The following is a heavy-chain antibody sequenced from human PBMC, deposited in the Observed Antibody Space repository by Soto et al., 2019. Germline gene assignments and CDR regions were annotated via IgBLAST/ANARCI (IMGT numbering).Heavy chain of an antibody. CDR3: ARQGFGPLHGLVDV. V-gene: IGHV4-59*08. CDR2: VHHSWGS. CDR1: GGSISSYY. J-gene: IGHJ6*02. Sequence: QVQLQESGPGLVKPSETLSLSCTVSGGSISSYYWSWFRQSPGKRMEWIGYVHHSWGSSYNPSLPRRVAISLATSKSQFSLKVTSVTATATAVYYCARQGFGPLHGLVDVWGQGTTVTVSS. D-gene: IGHD3-10*01.